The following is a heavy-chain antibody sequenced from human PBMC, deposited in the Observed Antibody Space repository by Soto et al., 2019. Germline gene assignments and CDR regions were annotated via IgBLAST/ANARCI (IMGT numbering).Heavy chain of an antibody. Sequence: QVQLQESGPGLVKPSETLSLTCSVSNGSISGFYWTWIRQPPGKILEWIGYIHYSGRTDYNPSLTRRAPMSVDTPKDEFSLNLRSISAAEAAVYYCVRVGVGIGNHFDSWGRGTLVTVSS. D-gene: IGHD1-26*01. J-gene: IGHJ4*02. CDR3: VRVGVGIGNHFDS. V-gene: IGHV4-59*12. CDR2: IHYSGRT. CDR1: NGSISGFY.